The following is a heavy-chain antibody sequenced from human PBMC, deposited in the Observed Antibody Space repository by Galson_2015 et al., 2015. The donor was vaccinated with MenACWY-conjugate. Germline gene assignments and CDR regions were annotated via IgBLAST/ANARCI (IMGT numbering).Heavy chain of an antibody. D-gene: IGHD1-26*01. CDR1: GFIFNTYW. V-gene: IGHV3-74*01. CDR3: AKSRGASFYFDS. CDR2: TNPGGSST. J-gene: IGHJ4*02. Sequence: FLRLSCAASGFIFNTYWMHWVRQAPGKGLVWVSRTNPGGSSTTYADSVKDRFTISRDNAKNTLYLQMNSLRPEDTAVFYCAKSRGASFYFDSWGQGTLVTVSS.